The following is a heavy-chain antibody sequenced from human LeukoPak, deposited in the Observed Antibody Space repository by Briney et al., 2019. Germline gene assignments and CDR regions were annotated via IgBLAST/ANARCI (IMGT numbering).Heavy chain of an antibody. D-gene: IGHD2-2*03. CDR2: ITSSGGTI. V-gene: IGHV3-48*03. CDR1: GFTFSSYE. CDR3: ARDLDIAGAFDI. J-gene: IGHJ3*02. Sequence: GGSLRLSCAASGFTFSSYEMNWVRQAPGKGLEWVSYITSSGGTIYYADSVKGRFTISRDNAKNSLYLQMNSLRAEDTAVYYCARDLDIAGAFDIWGQGTMVTVSS.